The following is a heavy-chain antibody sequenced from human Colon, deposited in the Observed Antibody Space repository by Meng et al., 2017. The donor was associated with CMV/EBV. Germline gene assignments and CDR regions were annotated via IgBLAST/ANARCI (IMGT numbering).Heavy chain of an antibody. V-gene: IGHV3-21*01. Sequence: SRFAFSTYSVNWVRQAPGKGLEWVSFISTSGNFIYYADSVKGRFTISRDNAKNSLYLQMNSLRAEDTAVYYCARVVVVAGTGYYFDYWGQGALVTVSS. CDR2: ISTSGNFI. J-gene: IGHJ4*02. CDR1: RFAFSTYS. D-gene: IGHD2-15*01. CDR3: ARVVVVAGTGYYFDY.